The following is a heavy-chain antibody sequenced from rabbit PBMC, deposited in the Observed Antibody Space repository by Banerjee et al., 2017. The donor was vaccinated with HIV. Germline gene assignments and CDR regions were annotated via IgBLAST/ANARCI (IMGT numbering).Heavy chain of an antibody. J-gene: IGHJ6*01. CDR1: GFDFSSYYM. CDR2: IAGSSTGFT. D-gene: IGHD8-1*01. Sequence: QEQLVESGGGLVKPEGSLKLSCTASGFDFSSYYMSWVRQAPGKGLEWISCIAGSSTGFTYSATWAKGRFTISKTSSTTVTLQMTSLTAADTATYFCARDTGSSFSTYGMDLWGQGTLVTVS. CDR3: ARDTGSSFSTYGMDL. V-gene: IGHV1S45*01.